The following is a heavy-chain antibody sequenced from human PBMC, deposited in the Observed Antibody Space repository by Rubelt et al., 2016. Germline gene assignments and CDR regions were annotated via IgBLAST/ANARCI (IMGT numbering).Heavy chain of an antibody. CDR2: VTGGGDTV. CDR1: GFAFNYYS. Sequence: EVQLVESGGGLVQPGGSLRLSCAASGFAFNYYSMNWVRQAPGKGLEWVSYVTGGGDTVYYADSVKGRFSISRDNAKNSLFLQMSSLRDEDTAVYYCARGRYSSGWYPDYFDLWGQGTLVTVSS. V-gene: IGHV3-48*02. D-gene: IGHD6-19*01. CDR3: ARGRYSSGWYPDYFDL. J-gene: IGHJ4*02.